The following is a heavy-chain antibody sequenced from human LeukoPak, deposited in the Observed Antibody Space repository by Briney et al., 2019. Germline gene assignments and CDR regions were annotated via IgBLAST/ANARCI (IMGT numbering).Heavy chain of an antibody. D-gene: IGHD6-13*01. J-gene: IGHJ2*01. CDR3: ARVYSSWYTNWYFDL. V-gene: IGHV3-23*01. CDR2: ISGSGGST. Sequence: GGSLRLSCAASGFTFSSYAMSWVRQAPGKGLEWVSAISGSGGSTYYADSVKGRFTISRDNAKNTLYLQMNSLRAEDTAVYYCARVYSSWYTNWYFDLWAVAPWSLSPQ. CDR1: GFTFSSYA.